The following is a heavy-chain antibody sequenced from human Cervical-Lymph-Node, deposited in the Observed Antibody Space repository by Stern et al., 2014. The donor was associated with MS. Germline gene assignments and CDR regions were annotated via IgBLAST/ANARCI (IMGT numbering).Heavy chain of an antibody. CDR1: GFTFSNYG. J-gene: IGHJ6*02. V-gene: IGHV3-30*18. CDR2: ISNDGSYK. CDR3: AKSASNFAYYYYGMDV. D-gene: IGHD4-11*01. Sequence: VQLVESGGGVVQPGRSLRLSCAASGFTFSNYGMHSVRQAPGKGLEWAAVISNDGSYKLYADSVKGRFPISRDNSNHTLNLQMNSLSSEDTAVYYCAKSASNFAYYYYGMDVWGQGTTVTVSS.